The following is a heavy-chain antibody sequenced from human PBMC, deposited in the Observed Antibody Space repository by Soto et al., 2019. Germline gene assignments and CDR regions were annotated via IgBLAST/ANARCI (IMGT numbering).Heavy chain of an antibody. CDR3: VRNGYYNLDV. V-gene: IGHV4-4*02. Sequence: QVQLQESGPGLVRPSGTLSLTCAVSGDSIIGTGWWSWVRQPPGKGLDWIGGVFHSGATNYNPTLKSRVTISVDTSRNQFSLNLGSVTAADTADYYCVRNGYYNLDVWGQGTTVTVSS. CDR1: GDSIIGTGW. CDR2: VFHSGAT. J-gene: IGHJ6*02. D-gene: IGHD3-22*01.